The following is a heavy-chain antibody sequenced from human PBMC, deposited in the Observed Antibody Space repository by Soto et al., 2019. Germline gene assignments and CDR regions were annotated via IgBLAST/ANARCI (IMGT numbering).Heavy chain of an antibody. CDR1: GGSISSGNYY. Sequence: SETLSLTCTVSGGSISSGNYYWSWIRQPPGKGLEWIGFMSYSGSTSYNASLKILVTISVDTSKSQFSLNLSFVTAADTAVYYCATMGTPATGLYYFDNWGQGTLVTVSS. CDR2: MSYSGST. J-gene: IGHJ4*02. CDR3: ATMGTPATGLYYFDN. V-gene: IGHV4-30-4*01. D-gene: IGHD1-1*01.